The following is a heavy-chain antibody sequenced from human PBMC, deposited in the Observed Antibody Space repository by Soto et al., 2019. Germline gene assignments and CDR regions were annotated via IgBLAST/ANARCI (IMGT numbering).Heavy chain of an antibody. Sequence: GGSLRLSCAASGFTFSTFAMQWVRHAPGKGLDWVAVISYDGSNKYYADSVKGRFTISRDNSKNTLYLQVNSLRAEDTAVYYCARDPAGGSGYYYLFDYWGQGTLVTVSS. D-gene: IGHD3-22*01. J-gene: IGHJ4*02. CDR3: ARDPAGGSGYYYLFDY. V-gene: IGHV3-30-3*01. CDR1: GFTFSTFA. CDR2: ISYDGSNK.